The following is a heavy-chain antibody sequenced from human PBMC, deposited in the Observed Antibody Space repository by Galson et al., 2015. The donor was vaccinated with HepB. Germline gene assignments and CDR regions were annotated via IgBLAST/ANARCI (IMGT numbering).Heavy chain of an antibody. CDR1: GFTFSGSA. CDR3: ARDLAGYYDSSGYYYDY. J-gene: IGHJ4*02. Sequence: SLRLSCAASGFTFSGSAMHWVRQASGTGLEWVGRIRSKAKSYATTYAASAKGGFTISRDDSKNTAYLQMNSLRAEDTAVYYCARDLAGYYDSSGYYYDYWGQGTLVTVSS. V-gene: IGHV3-73*01. D-gene: IGHD3-22*01. CDR2: IRSKAKSYAT.